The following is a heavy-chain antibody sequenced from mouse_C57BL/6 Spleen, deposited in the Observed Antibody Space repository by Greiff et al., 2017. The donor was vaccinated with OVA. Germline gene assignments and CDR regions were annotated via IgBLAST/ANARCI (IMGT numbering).Heavy chain of an antibody. CDR2: IYPGSGST. CDR1: GYTFTSYW. V-gene: IGHV1-55*01. CDR3: ARGTLWYAMDY. J-gene: IGHJ4*01. Sequence: QVQLQQPGAELVKPGASVKMSCKASGYTFTSYWITWVKQRPGQGLEWIGDIYPGSGSTNYNEKFKSKGTLTVDTSSSTAYMQLSSLTSEDSAVYYCARGTLWYAMDYWGQGTSVTVSS. D-gene: IGHD1-1*02.